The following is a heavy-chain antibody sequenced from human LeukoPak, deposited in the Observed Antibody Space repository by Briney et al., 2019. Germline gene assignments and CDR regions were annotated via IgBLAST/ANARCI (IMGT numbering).Heavy chain of an antibody. V-gene: IGHV1-69*05. CDR2: IIPIFGTA. CDR3: ARSSGTGTPRGNFDY. D-gene: IGHD1-1*01. Sequence: SVKVSCKASGGTFSSYAISWVRQAPGQGLEWMGGIIPIFGTANYAQKFQGRVTITTDESTSTAYMELSSLRSEDTAVYYCARSSGTGTPRGNFDYWGQGTLVTVSS. CDR1: GGTFSSYA. J-gene: IGHJ4*02.